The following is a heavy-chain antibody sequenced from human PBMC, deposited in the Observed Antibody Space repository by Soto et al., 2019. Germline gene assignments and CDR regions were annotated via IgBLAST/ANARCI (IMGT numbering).Heavy chain of an antibody. D-gene: IGHD1-1*01. CDR3: ARTGDGHHDFLDY. J-gene: IGHJ4*02. Sequence: EVHLEESGGGLVQPGGSLRLSCAASGFTFSSYWMNWVRQAPGKGLEWVANINQDGSDYNHVASVKGRFTISSDNAKHTLFLQMNALRVEDTAVYYCARTGDGHHDFLDYWGQGILVSVSS. V-gene: IGHV3-7*01. CDR1: GFTFSSYW. CDR2: INQDGSDY.